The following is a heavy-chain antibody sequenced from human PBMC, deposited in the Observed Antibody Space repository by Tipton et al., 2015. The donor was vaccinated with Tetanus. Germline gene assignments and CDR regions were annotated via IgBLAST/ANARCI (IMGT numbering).Heavy chain of an antibody. J-gene: IGHJ4*02. D-gene: IGHD3-3*01. CDR3: ARANYEFPKKGPFDS. V-gene: IGHV3-11*01. CDR2: TSGSGNTI. Sequence: GSLRLSCAGSGFTFSGFYMSWIRQAPGRGLEWVAYTSGSGNTILYSDSVKGRFTVSRDNADNSVYLQMNHLRDDDTAMYYCARANYEFPKKGPFDSWGQGALVIVSS. CDR1: GFTFSGFY.